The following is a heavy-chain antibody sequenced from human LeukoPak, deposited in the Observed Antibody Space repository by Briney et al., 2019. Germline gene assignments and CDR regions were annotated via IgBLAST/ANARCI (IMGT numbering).Heavy chain of an antibody. CDR2: IYYSGST. J-gene: IGHJ4*02. D-gene: IGHD3-22*01. CDR3: ARGRRYDSSGYYSRAFDY. CDR1: GGSISSYY. Sequence: PSETLSLTCTVSGGSISSYYWSWIRQPPGKGLERIGYIYYSGSTNYNPSLKSRVTISVDTSKNQFSLKLSSVTTADTAVYYCARGRRYDSSGYYSRAFDYWGQGTLVTVSS. V-gene: IGHV4-59*01.